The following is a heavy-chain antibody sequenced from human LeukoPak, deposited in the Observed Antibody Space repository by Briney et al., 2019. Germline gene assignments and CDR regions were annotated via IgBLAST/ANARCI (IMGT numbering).Heavy chain of an antibody. CDR1: GFTFSSYG. CDR2: IWYDGSNK. Sequence: GGSLRLSCAASGFTFSSYGMHWVRQAPGKRLEWVAVIWYDGSNKYYADSVKGRFTISRDNSKNTLYLQMNSLRAEDTAVYYCARRGDYGWGFFDPWGQGTLVTVSS. CDR3: ARRGDYGWGFFDP. V-gene: IGHV3-33*01. D-gene: IGHD4-17*01. J-gene: IGHJ5*02.